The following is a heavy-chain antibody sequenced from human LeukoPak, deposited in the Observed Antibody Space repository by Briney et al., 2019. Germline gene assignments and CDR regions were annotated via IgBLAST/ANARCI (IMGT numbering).Heavy chain of an antibody. D-gene: IGHD4-17*01. CDR2: IWYDGSNK. J-gene: IGHJ4*02. V-gene: IGHV3-33*01. CDR1: GFTFSSYG. CDR3: AGGGVAVTTPSGDY. Sequence: GGSLRLSCAASGFTFSSYGMHWVRQAPGKGLEWVAVIWYDGSNKYYADSVKGRFTISRDNSKNTLYLQMNSLRAEDTAVYYCAGGGVAVTTPSGDYWGQGTLVTVSS.